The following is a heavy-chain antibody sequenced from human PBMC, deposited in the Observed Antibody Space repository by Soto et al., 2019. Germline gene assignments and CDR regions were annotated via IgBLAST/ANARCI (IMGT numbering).Heavy chain of an antibody. Sequence: QVQLQESGPGLVKPSGTLSLTCSVSGDSVSSDAYYWTWIRQPPGKTLEWVGFILSSGGTSTNPSLRSRLSISVDTARNQFSMRPDYVTAEDTGVYFCEKGFSSGLDVDSWGRGTQVTVSS. J-gene: IGHJ5*02. D-gene: IGHD6-19*01. CDR3: EKGFSSGLDVDS. CDR1: GDSVSSDAYY. V-gene: IGHV4-61*08. CDR2: ILSSGGT.